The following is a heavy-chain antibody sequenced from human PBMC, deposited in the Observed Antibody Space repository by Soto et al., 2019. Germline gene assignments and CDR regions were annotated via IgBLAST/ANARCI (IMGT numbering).Heavy chain of an antibody. V-gene: IGHV3-7*01. D-gene: IGHD3-10*01. Sequence: SGGSLRLSCAASGFRFAGYWMSWVRQAPGRGLEWVATIHMDGGEKKYVDSVEGQFTMSRDNAKNTLYLQVDSLRVEDTGVYYGARDSGYASGSSVIHYLDQWGHGTLVTVSS. CDR3: ARDSGYASGSSVIHYLDQ. CDR1: GFRFAGYW. J-gene: IGHJ1*01. CDR2: IHMDGGEK.